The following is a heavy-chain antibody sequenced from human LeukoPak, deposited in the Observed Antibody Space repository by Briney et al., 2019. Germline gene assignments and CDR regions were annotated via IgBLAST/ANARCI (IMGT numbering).Heavy chain of an antibody. V-gene: IGHV5-51*01. J-gene: IGHJ5*02. D-gene: IGHD2-15*01. Sequence: GESLKISCKGSGYSFTSYWIGWVRQMPGKGLEWMGIIYPGDSDTRYSPSFQGQVTISADKSISTAYLQWSSLKASDTAMYYCARHGYCSGRSCPTVSWSDPWGQGTLVTVSS. CDR3: ARHGYCSGRSCPTVSWSDP. CDR2: IYPGDSDT. CDR1: GYSFTSYW.